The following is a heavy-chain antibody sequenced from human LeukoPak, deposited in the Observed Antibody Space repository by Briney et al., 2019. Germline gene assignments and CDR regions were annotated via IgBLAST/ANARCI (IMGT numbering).Heavy chain of an antibody. CDR2: ISYDGSNK. D-gene: IGHD2/OR15-2a*01. V-gene: IGHV3-30*03. CDR1: GFTFSTYN. Sequence: PGGSLRLSCAASGFTFSTYNMNWVRQAPGKGLEWVAVISYDGSNKYYADSVKGRFTISRDNSKNTLYLQMNSLRAEDTAVYYCVRDWAPASMQAAPFDCWGQGTLVTVSS. J-gene: IGHJ4*02. CDR3: VRDWAPASMQAAPFDC.